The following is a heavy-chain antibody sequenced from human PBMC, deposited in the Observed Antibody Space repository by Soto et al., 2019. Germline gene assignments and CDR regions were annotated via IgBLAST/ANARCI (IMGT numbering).Heavy chain of an antibody. Sequence: ASVKVSCKASGYTFTSYGISWVRQAPGQGLEWMGWINAYNGNTNYAQKVQGRVTMTTDTSTSTAYMELRSLRSDDTAVYYCAKDATYSSSWYGGIDYWGQGTLVTVSS. V-gene: IGHV1-18*01. CDR2: INAYNGNT. J-gene: IGHJ4*02. CDR3: AKDATYSSSWYGGIDY. CDR1: GYTFTSYG. D-gene: IGHD6-13*01.